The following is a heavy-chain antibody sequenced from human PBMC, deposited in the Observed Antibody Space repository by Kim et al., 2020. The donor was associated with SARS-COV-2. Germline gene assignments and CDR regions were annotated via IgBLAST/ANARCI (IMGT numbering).Heavy chain of an antibody. CDR3: AKVGSSSQWLPYFDY. Sequence: GGSLRLSCAVSGFTFSSYAMTWVRQAPGRGLEWVSLIYSGGTTTYYADSVKGRFTISRDNSKNTLYLQMNSQRAEDTAVYYCAKVGSSSQWLPYFDYWGQGTLVTVSS. CDR1: GFTFSSYA. CDR2: IYSGGTTT. D-gene: IGHD6-19*01. V-gene: IGHV3-23*03. J-gene: IGHJ4*02.